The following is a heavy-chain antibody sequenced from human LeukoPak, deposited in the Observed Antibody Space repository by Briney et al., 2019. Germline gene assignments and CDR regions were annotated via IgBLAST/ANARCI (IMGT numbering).Heavy chain of an antibody. CDR3: ARCKDYYVSGSYYKTFDY. CDR1: GDSISRNNYY. D-gene: IGHD3-10*01. V-gene: IGHV4-39*07. CDR2: IPYSGST. J-gene: IGHJ4*02. Sequence: SETLSLTCTVSGDSISRNNYYWAWIRQPPGKGLEWIGSIPYSGSTYYNPSLKSRVTMSVDTSKNQFSLKLSSVTAADTAVYYCARCKDYYVSGSYYKTFDYWGQGTLVTVSS.